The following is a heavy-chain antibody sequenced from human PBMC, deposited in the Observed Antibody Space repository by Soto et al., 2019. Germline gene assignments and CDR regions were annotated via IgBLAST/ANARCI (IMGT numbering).Heavy chain of an antibody. CDR2: ISTYNGNT. D-gene: IGHD3-22*01. J-gene: IGHJ4*02. CDR1: GYSFITYG. V-gene: IGHV1-18*01. Sequence: QVQLVQSGAEVKKPGASVMVSCKGSGYSFITYGMSWVRQAPGQGLEWVGWISTYNGNTKYVESLQGRVTMTTDTTTSTAYMELRSLRSDDTAVYHCARGPTDYYDKSGDYCLDYWGQGTLVTVSP. CDR3: ARGPTDYYDKSGDYCLDY.